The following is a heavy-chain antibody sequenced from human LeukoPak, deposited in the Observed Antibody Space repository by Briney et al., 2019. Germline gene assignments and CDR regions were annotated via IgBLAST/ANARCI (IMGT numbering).Heavy chain of an antibody. CDR3: ARSMAAADY. CDR1: GFXFSTYG. D-gene: IGHD6-13*01. V-gene: IGHV3-33*01. CDR2: MWYDGSKK. Sequence: GGSLRLSCVASGFXFSTYGIQWVRQAPGKGLEWVAVMWYDGSKKYYADSVKGRFTVSRDNSKNTLYLEMNSLRAEDTAVYYCARSMAAADYWGQGTLVTVSS. J-gene: IGHJ4*02.